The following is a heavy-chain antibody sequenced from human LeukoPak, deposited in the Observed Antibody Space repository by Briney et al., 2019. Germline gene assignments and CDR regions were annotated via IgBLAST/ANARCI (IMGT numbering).Heavy chain of an antibody. CDR1: GGSISSYY. J-gene: IGHJ4*02. CDR2: IYYSGST. Sequence: SETLSLTCTVSGGSISSYYWSWIRQPPGKGLEWIGDIYYSGSTNYNPSLKSRVTISVDTSKNQFSLKLSSVTAADTAVYYCARGYYCTHGVCYGGDFDNWGQGTLVTVSS. V-gene: IGHV4-59*12. D-gene: IGHD2-8*01. CDR3: ARGYYCTHGVCYGGDFDN.